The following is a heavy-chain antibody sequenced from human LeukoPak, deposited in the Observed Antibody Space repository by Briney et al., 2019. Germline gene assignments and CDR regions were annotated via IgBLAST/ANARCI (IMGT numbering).Heavy chain of an antibody. D-gene: IGHD2-21*02. CDR2: ISWNSGSI. CDR3: AKDARDFDAFDI. CDR1: GFTFDDYA. J-gene: IGHJ3*02. V-gene: IGHV3-9*01. Sequence: GGSLRLSCAASGFTFDDYAMHWVRQAPGKGLEWVSGISWNSGSIGYADSVKGRFTISRDNSKNTLYLQMNSLRAEDTAVYYCAKDARDFDAFDIWGQGTMVTVSS.